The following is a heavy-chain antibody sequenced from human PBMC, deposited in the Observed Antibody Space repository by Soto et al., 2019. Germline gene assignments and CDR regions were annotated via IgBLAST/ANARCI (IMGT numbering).Heavy chain of an antibody. D-gene: IGHD1-26*01. V-gene: IGHV4-39*01. CDR1: GGSISSSSYY. J-gene: IGHJ6*02. CDR2: IYYSGST. CDR3: ARTIVGAIYYYYGMDV. Sequence: SETLSLTCTVSGGSISSSSYYWGWIRQPPGKGLEWIGSIYYSGSTYYNPSLKSRVTISVDTSKNQFSLKLSSVTAADTAVYYCARTIVGAIYYYYGMDVWGQGTTVTVSS.